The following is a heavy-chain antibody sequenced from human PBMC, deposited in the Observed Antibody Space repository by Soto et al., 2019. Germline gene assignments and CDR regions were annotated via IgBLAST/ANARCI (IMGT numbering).Heavy chain of an antibody. D-gene: IGHD2-8*01. CDR2: INNDGSEK. J-gene: IGHJ4*02. Sequence: EVQLVESGGDLVQPGGSLRLSCVASGFTFSPYWMSWVRQAPGRGLQWVATINNDGSEKYYADSVKGRFTISGDNARDSLYLQLTSLRAEDTAIYYCARGSNQDYWGQGTLVAVSS. V-gene: IGHV3-7*03. CDR1: GFTFSPYW. CDR3: ARGSNQDY.